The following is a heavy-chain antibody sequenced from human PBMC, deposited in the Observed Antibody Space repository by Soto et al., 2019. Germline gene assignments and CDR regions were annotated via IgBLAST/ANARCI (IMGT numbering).Heavy chain of an antibody. V-gene: IGHV1-8*02. Sequence: VKVSCKASGYTFTGYYMHWVRQAPGQGLEWMGWMNPNSGNTGYAQKFQGRVTMTRNTSISTAYMELSSLRSEDTAVYYCARGLTNSSGWYKDYYYYYYGMDVWGQGTTVTVSS. CDR1: GYTFTGYY. CDR3: ARGLTNSSGWYKDYYYYYYGMDV. CDR2: MNPNSGNT. D-gene: IGHD6-19*01. J-gene: IGHJ6*02.